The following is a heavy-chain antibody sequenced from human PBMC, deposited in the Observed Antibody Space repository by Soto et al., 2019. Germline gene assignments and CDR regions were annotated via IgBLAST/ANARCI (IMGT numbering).Heavy chain of an antibody. Sequence: SGPTLVNPTQTLTLTCTFSGFSLSTSGVGVGWIRQPPGEALEWLALIYWDDYKHFSPSLESRLTITKDTSKNQVVLTMTNMDPVDTATYYCAHRLGIAAAGTPPYFDYWGQGTLVTVSS. CDR1: GFSLSTSGVG. J-gene: IGHJ4*02. V-gene: IGHV2-5*02. D-gene: IGHD6-13*01. CDR2: IYWDDYK. CDR3: AHRLGIAAAGTPPYFDY.